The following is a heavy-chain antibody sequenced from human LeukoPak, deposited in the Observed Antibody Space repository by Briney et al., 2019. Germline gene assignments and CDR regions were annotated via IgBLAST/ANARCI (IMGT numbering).Heavy chain of an antibody. CDR2: ISWNSGSI. Sequence: GRSLRLSCAASGFTFDDYGMHWVRQAPGKGLEWVSGISWNSGSIGYADSVEGRFTISRDNAKNSLYLQMNSLRVEDTALSYCAKAPRGNDDYFDYWGQGTLVTVSS. V-gene: IGHV3-9*01. J-gene: IGHJ4*02. D-gene: IGHD3-16*01. CDR3: AKAPRGNDDYFDY. CDR1: GFTFDDYG.